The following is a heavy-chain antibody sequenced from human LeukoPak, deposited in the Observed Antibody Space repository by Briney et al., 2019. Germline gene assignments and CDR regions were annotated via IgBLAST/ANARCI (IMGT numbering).Heavy chain of an antibody. D-gene: IGHD5-12*01. Sequence: SETLSLTCTVSGYSISSGYYWGWIRQPPGKGLEWIGSIYHSGSTYYNPSLKSRVTISVDTSKNQFSLKLSSVTAADTAVYYCAREIVATMDWFDPWGQGTLVTVSS. CDR2: IYHSGST. CDR1: GYSISSGYY. CDR3: AREIVATMDWFDP. J-gene: IGHJ5*02. V-gene: IGHV4-38-2*02.